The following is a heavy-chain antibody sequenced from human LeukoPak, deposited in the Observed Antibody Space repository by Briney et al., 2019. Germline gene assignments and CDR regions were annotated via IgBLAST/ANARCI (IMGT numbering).Heavy chain of an antibody. Sequence: SETLSLTCTVSGGSISSSSYYWGWIRQPPGKGLEWIGTIYHSGSTYYNPSLKSRVTISVDTSKNQFSLKLSSVTAADTAVYYCASSPVLRFLEWFPPYYFDYWGQGTLVTVSS. J-gene: IGHJ4*02. CDR2: IYHSGST. D-gene: IGHD3-3*01. CDR1: GGSISSSSYY. CDR3: ASSPVLRFLEWFPPYYFDY. V-gene: IGHV4-39*07.